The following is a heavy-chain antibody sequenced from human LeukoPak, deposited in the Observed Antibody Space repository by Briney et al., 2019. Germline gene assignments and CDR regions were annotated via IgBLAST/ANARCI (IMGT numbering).Heavy chain of an antibody. J-gene: IGHJ4*02. CDR3: VRSGRTYYYDSSGTYYFDY. D-gene: IGHD3-22*01. Sequence: GSLRLSCAASGFTFSSYAMHWVRQAPGKGLEYVSAISSNGGSTYYANSVKGRFTISRDNSKNTLYLQMGSLRAEDMAVYYCVRSGRTYYYDSSGTYYFDYWGQGTLVTVSS. CDR2: ISSNGGST. V-gene: IGHV3-64*01. CDR1: GFTFSSYA.